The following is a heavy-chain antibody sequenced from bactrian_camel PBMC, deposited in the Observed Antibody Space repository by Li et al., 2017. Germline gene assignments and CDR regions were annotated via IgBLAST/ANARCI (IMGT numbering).Heavy chain of an antibody. Sequence: HVQLVESGGGSVQAGGSLKLSCAASGFAFSDYFMYWVRKAPGKGLEWLSAINTDGGSTYYADSVKGRFTISRDNAKLTIFLQMNNLKPEDTAMYSCKTLGFGSCDSGYWGQGTQVTVS. CDR2: INTDGGST. CDR1: GFAFSDYF. CDR3: KTLGFGSCDSGY. D-gene: IGHD7*01. J-gene: IGHJ6*01. V-gene: IGHV3S1*01.